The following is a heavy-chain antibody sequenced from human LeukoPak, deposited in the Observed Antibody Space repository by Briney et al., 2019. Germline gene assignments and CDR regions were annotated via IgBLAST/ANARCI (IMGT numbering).Heavy chain of an antibody. CDR3: ARGGGYSSSWYLGVGGVQSWFDP. V-gene: IGHV3-30*04. CDR2: IAYDGSNK. Sequence: GGSLRLSCAASGFTFSSYAVHWVRQAPGKGLEWVAVIAYDGSNKYYADSVEGRFTISRDNSKNTLYLQMNSLRAEDTAVYYCARGGGYSSSWYLGVGGVQSWFDPWGQGTLVTVSS. CDR1: GFTFSSYA. D-gene: IGHD6-13*01. J-gene: IGHJ5*02.